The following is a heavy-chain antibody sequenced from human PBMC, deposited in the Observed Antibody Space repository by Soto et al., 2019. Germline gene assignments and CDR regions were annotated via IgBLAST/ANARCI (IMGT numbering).Heavy chain of an antibody. CDR2: ISGSGGST. CDR3: AKEIEYYYDSSGWKYYFDY. D-gene: IGHD3-22*01. V-gene: IGHV3-23*01. Sequence: EVQLLESGGGLVQPGGSLRLSCAASGFTFSSYAMSWVRQAPGKGLEWVSAISGSGGSTYYADSVKGRFTISRDNSKNTLYLQMNSLRAEDTAVYYCAKEIEYYYDSSGWKYYFDYWGQGTLVTVSS. J-gene: IGHJ4*02. CDR1: GFTFSSYA.